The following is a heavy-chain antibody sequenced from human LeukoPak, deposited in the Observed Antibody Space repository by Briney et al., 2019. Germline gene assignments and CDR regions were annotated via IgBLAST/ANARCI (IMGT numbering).Heavy chain of an antibody. Sequence: SETLSLTCTVSGGSVSSYYWSWLRQPAEKGLEWIGRIYTSGSTNYNPSLKSRVTMSVDTSKNQFSLKLSSVTAADTAVYYCARETEYYYDSSGYYYYYYMDVWGKGTTVTVSS. V-gene: IGHV4-4*07. J-gene: IGHJ6*03. CDR1: GGSVSSYY. CDR2: IYTSGST. CDR3: ARETEYYYDSSGYYYYYYMDV. D-gene: IGHD3-22*01.